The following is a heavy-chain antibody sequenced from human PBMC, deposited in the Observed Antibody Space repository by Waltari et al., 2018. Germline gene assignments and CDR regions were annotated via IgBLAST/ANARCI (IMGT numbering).Heavy chain of an antibody. CDR1: GYTFTTYG. Sequence: QVQLVQSGAEVKKPGASVKVSCKASGYTFTTYGMHYVRQAPGQSLEWMGWINVADGNTVYSQKFQGRVTITRDTSASTVYMELSSLRSEDTAVYYCAREVGGLFDYWGQGTLVTVSS. D-gene: IGHD1-26*01. J-gene: IGHJ4*02. CDR2: INVADGNT. CDR3: AREVGGLFDY. V-gene: IGHV1-3*01.